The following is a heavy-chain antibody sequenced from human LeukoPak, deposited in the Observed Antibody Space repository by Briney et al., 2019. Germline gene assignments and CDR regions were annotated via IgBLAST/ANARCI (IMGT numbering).Heavy chain of an antibody. D-gene: IGHD3-16*01. CDR2: VDPEDGET. V-gene: IGHV1-69-2*01. CDR1: GYTFTDYY. Sequence: GASVKVSCKASGYTFTDYYMHWVQQAPGKGLEWMGRVDPEDGETIYAEKFQGRVTITADTSTDTAYMELSSLRSGDTAVYYCATQPGLRSDYWGQGTLVTVSS. CDR3: ATQPGLRSDY. J-gene: IGHJ4*02.